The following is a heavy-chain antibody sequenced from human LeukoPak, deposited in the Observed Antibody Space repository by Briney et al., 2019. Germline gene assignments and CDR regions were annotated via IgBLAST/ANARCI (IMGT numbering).Heavy chain of an antibody. CDR1: GFSFSSFG. Sequence: GGSLRLSCTASGFSFSSFGINWVRQAPGKGLEWVSLISGSGGSTYYADSVKGRFTISRDNSKSAVYLQMNSLRAEDTAIYYCAKKRVYDILTGNNFDCWGQGTQVTVSS. CDR2: ISGSGGST. D-gene: IGHD3-9*01. V-gene: IGHV3-23*01. CDR3: AKKRVYDILTGNNFDC. J-gene: IGHJ4*02.